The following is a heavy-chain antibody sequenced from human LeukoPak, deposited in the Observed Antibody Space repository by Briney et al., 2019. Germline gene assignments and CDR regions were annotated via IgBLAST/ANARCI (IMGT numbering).Heavy chain of an antibody. Sequence: ASVTVSCKVSGYTLTELSMHWVRQAPGKGLEWMGGFDPEDGETIYAQKFQGRVTMTEDTSTDTAYMELSSLRSEDTAVYYCAAASIVGATFFDYWGQGTLVTVSS. CDR2: FDPEDGET. D-gene: IGHD1-26*01. CDR3: AAASIVGATFFDY. CDR1: GYTLTELS. J-gene: IGHJ4*02. V-gene: IGHV1-24*01.